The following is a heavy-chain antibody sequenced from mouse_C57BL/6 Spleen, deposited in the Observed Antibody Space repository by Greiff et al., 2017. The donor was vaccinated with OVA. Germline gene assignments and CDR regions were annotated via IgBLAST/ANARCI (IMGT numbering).Heavy chain of an antibody. CDR2: INPNNGGT. V-gene: IGHV1-26*01. Sequence: EVQLQQSGPELVKPGASVKISCKASGYTFTDYYMNWVKQSHGKSLEWIGDINPNNGGTSYNQKFKGKATLTVDKSSSTAYMELRSLTSEDSAVYYCARRAEGYWGQGTTLTVSS. CDR1: GYTFTDYY. J-gene: IGHJ2*01. CDR3: ARRAEGY.